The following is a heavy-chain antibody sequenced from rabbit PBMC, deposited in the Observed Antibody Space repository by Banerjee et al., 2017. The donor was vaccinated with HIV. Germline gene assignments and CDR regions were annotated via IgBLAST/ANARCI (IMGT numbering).Heavy chain of an antibody. Sequence: QEQLEESGGDLVKPGASLTLPCTASGIDFSSSYYMCWVRQAPGKGLEWIACIVAGRSGSTYYASWAKGRFTISKTSSTTVTLQLTSLTAADTAIYFCARGGDGGGEGLPLWGPGTLVTVS. CDR1: GIDFSSSYY. V-gene: IGHV1S45*01. J-gene: IGHJ4*01. CDR3: ARGGDGGGEGLPL. D-gene: IGHD5-1*01. CDR2: IVAGRSGST.